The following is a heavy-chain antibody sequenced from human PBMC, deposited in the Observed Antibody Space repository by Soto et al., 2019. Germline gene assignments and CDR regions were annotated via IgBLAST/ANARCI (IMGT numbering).Heavy chain of an antibody. CDR1: GLTFISYA. V-gene: IGHV3-30-3*01. CDR3: ARDGAGEYCTNGVCYPNWFDT. D-gene: IGHD2-8*01. J-gene: IGHJ5*02. CDR2: ISYDGSNK. Sequence: LILSCASSGLTFISYAMHWVRHAPFKKLYWLAVISYDGSNKYYADSVKGRFTISRDNSKNTLYLQMNSLRAEDTAVYYCARDGAGEYCTNGVCYPNWFDTWGQGTLVTVSS.